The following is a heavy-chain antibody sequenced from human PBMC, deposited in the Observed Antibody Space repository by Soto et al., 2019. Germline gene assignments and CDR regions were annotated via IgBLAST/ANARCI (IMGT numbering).Heavy chain of an antibody. J-gene: IGHJ4*02. V-gene: IGHV3-21*01. CDR2: ISSSSSYI. CDR1: GFTFSSYN. CDR3: ARDQPGYSYGYGLGY. D-gene: IGHD5-18*01. Sequence: EVQLVESGGGLVQPGGSLRLSCAASGFTFSSYNMNWVRQAPGKGLEWVSSISSSSSYIYYADSVKGRFTISRDNAKNSLYLQMNSLRAEDTAVYYCARDQPGYSYGYGLGYWGQGTLVTVSS.